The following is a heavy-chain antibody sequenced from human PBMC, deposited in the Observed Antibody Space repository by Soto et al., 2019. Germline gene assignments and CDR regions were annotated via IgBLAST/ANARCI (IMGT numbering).Heavy chain of an antibody. CDR3: ARDHTVGYVRYCFDC. Sequence: SETLSLTRTVCEDSIFTYYWSWIRQPAGKGLEWIGRIYTNASTNSKPSLRSRLTMSVDRSKHQLSLKRSSVTAADTYVYYCARDHTVGYVRYCFDCWGRGTLVTVSS. CDR1: EDSIFTYY. J-gene: IGHJ4*02. D-gene: IGHD5-12*01. V-gene: IGHV4-4*07. CDR2: IYTNAST.